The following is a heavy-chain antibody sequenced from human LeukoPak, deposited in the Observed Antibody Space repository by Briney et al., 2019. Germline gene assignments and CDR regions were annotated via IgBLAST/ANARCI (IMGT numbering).Heavy chain of an antibody. D-gene: IGHD3-3*01. CDR3: ATGLYYDFWSGYFAGPDYYYGMDV. V-gene: IGHV1-69*13. CDR1: GGTFSSYA. Sequence: ASVKVSCKASGGTFSSYAISWVRQAHGQGLERMGGIIPIVGTANYAQKFQGRVTITADESTSTAYMELSSLRSEDTAVYYCATGLYYDFWSGYFAGPDYYYGMDVWGQGTTVTVSS. CDR2: IIPIVGTA. J-gene: IGHJ6*02.